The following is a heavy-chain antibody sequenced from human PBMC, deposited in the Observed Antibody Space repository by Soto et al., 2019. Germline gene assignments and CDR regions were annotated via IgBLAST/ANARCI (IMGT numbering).Heavy chain of an antibody. V-gene: IGHV4-34*01. J-gene: IGHJ4*02. CDR3: ARGGVVVAAKGDFDY. CDR2: INHSVST. D-gene: IGHD2-15*01. Sequence: SETLSLTCAVYGGSFSGYYWNWIRQPPGKGLEWIGEINHSVSTNYNPSLKSRVTISVDTSKNQFSLKLNSVTAADTAVYYCARGGVVVAAKGDFDYWGQGTRVTVSS. CDR1: GGSFSGYY.